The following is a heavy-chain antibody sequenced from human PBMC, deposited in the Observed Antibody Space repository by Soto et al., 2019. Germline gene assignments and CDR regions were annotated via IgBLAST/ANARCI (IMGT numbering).Heavy chain of an antibody. D-gene: IGHD3-22*01. CDR3: ASPGQVTMIVVVTIEAAFDI. Sequence: SVKVSWKAAGGTFSSYAISWVRQAPGQGLEWMGGIIPIFGTANYAQKFQGRVTITADESTSTAYMELSSLRSEDTAVYYCASPGQVTMIVVVTIEAAFDIWGQGTIVTVSS. J-gene: IGHJ3*02. CDR1: GGTFSSYA. CDR2: IIPIFGTA. V-gene: IGHV1-69*13.